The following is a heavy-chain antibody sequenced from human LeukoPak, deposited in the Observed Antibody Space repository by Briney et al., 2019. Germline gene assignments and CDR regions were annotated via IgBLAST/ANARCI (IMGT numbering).Heavy chain of an antibody. V-gene: IGHV4-30-4*01. CDR2: IYYSGST. CDR1: GGSISSGDYY. Sequence: SQTLSLTCTVSGGSISSGDYYWSWIRQPPGKGLEWIGYIYYSGSTYYDPSLKSRVTISVDTSKNQFSLKLSSVTAADTAVYYCARDLLNEGNHLDYWGQGTLVTVSS. D-gene: IGHD4-23*01. J-gene: IGHJ4*02. CDR3: ARDLLNEGNHLDY.